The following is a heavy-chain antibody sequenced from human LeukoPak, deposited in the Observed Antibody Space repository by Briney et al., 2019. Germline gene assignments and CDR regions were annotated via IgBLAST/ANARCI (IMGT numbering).Heavy chain of an antibody. Sequence: KSGGSLRLSCAAPGFTFSSYSMNWVHQAPGKGLEWVSSISSSSSYIYYADSVKGRFTISRDNAKNSLYLQMNSLRAEDTAVYYCARTNVDIVATPRFRRGYFDYWGQGTLVTVSS. V-gene: IGHV3-21*01. CDR3: ARTNVDIVATPRFRRGYFDY. CDR1: GFTFSSYS. J-gene: IGHJ4*02. D-gene: IGHD5-12*01. CDR2: ISSSSSYI.